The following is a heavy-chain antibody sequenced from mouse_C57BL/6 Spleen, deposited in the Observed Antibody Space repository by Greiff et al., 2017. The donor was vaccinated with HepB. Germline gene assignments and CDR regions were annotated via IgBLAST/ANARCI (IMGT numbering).Heavy chain of an antibody. CDR1: GFTFSSYT. Sequence: EVMLVESGGGLVKPGGSLKLSCAASGFTFSSYTMSWVRQTPEKRLEWVATISGGGGNTYYPDSVKGRFTISRDNAKNTLYLQMSSLRSEDTALYYCARRYGNYEYFDVWGTGTTVTVSS. V-gene: IGHV5-9*01. J-gene: IGHJ1*03. CDR2: ISGGGGNT. D-gene: IGHD2-1*01. CDR3: ARRYGNYEYFDV.